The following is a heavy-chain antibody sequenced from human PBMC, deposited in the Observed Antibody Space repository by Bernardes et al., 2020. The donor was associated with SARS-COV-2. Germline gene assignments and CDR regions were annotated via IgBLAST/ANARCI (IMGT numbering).Heavy chain of an antibody. V-gene: IGHV3-21*01. Sequence: EGSLRLSCAASGFTFSKFTMHWVRQLPGKGLEWVSSISSSSSYIYYADSVKGRFTISRDNAKNSLYLQMNSLRAEDTAVYYCVRDHTLLAFGGVILTNYFDYWGQGTLVTVSS. J-gene: IGHJ4*02. CDR2: ISSSSSYI. CDR1: GFTFSKFT. D-gene: IGHD3-16*02. CDR3: VRDHTLLAFGGVILTNYFDY.